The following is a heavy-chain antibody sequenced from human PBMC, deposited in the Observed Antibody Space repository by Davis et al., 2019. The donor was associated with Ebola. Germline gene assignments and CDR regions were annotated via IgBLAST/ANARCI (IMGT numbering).Heavy chain of an antibody. D-gene: IGHD6-19*01. Sequence: ASVKVSCKASGYTFTNYGITWVRQAPGQGLEWMGWINPHNGNTNYAQNVQGRVTMTTDTSTSTASMELRSLRSDDTAVYYCARVYSSGWYAGDIDYWGQGTLVTVSS. CDR2: INPHNGNT. CDR3: ARVYSSGWYAGDIDY. CDR1: GYTFTNYG. V-gene: IGHV1-18*04. J-gene: IGHJ4*02.